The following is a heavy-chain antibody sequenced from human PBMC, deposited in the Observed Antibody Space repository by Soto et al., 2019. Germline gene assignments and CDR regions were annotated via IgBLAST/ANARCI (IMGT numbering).Heavy chain of an antibody. D-gene: IGHD6-13*01. CDR2: IIHSGST. CDR3: ARGWHSRSWYPLVDD. J-gene: IGHJ4*02. CDR1: GGSFSGYY. Sequence: PSETLSLTCSVYGGSFSGYYWRLIRQPPGKGLECIWEIIHSGSTNYNPSLKSRVTISADTSKNQFSLKLSSVTAADTAVYYCARGWHSRSWYPLVDDWGQGTLVTVS. V-gene: IGHV4-34*01.